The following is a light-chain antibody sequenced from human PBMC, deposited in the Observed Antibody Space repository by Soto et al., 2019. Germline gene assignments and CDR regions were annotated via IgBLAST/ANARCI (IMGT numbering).Light chain of an antibody. V-gene: IGKV3-11*01. CDR3: QHRGKWPRT. J-gene: IGKJ2*01. CDR1: QSVGSY. Sequence: EIVLTQSPATLSLSPGERVTLSCRASQSVGSYLAWYQQKPGQAPRLLIYGASNRATGIPARFSGSGSGTDFSLTISSLESEEFDVYYCQHRGKWPRTFGQGTKLEIK. CDR2: GAS.